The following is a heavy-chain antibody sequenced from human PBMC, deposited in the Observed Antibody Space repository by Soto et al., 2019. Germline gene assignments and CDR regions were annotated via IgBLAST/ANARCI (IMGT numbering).Heavy chain of an antibody. J-gene: IGHJ4*02. CDR3: ATAPPHIVVVTAFDY. Sequence: GGPLRLSCAAPGVNFNIHALHWIRQAPGEGLEWVAVMSPGGNSQYYADSVKGRFTISRDTSKSTLYLQMTSLRPEDTAVYYCATAPPHIVVVTAFDYWGQAPLLTVSS. CDR2: MSPGGNSQ. CDR1: GVNFNIHA. D-gene: IGHD2-21*02. V-gene: IGHV3-30-3*01.